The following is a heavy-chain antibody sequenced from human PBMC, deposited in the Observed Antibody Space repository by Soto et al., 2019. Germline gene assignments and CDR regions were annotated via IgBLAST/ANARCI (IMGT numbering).Heavy chain of an antibody. D-gene: IGHD6-19*01. Sequence: SVKVSCKASAYTFTSYGISWVRQAPGQGLEWMGWISAYNGNTNYAQKLQGRVTMTTGTSTSTAYMELRSLRSDDTAVYYCARVSAVAGSGFDPWGQGTLVTVSS. CDR3: ARVSAVAGSGFDP. CDR2: ISAYNGNT. J-gene: IGHJ5*02. V-gene: IGHV1-18*04. CDR1: AYTFTSYG.